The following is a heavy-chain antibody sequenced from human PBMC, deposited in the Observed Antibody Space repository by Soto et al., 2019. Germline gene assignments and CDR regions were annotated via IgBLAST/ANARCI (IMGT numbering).Heavy chain of an antibody. CDR1: GFTFSNYG. V-gene: IGHV3-30*18. CDR3: AKNPWYNSGWYSIDY. D-gene: IGHD6-19*01. CDR2: ISYDGSNK. Sequence: QMQLVESGGGVVQPGRALRLSCAASGFTFSNYGMHWVRQAPGTGLEWVAVISYDGSNKYYADSVKGRFTISRDKSKNPLYLQMNSLRVEYTAMYYCAKNPWYNSGWYSIDYWRQGTLVTVSS. J-gene: IGHJ4*02.